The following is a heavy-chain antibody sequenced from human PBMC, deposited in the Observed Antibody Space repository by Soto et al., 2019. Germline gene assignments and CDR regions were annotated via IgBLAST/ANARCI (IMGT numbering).Heavy chain of an antibody. CDR1: GYTFSSYA. J-gene: IGHJ6*02. D-gene: IGHD2-2*01. V-gene: IGHV1-69*13. CDR2: IIPIFGTA. Sequence: ASVKVSCKASGYTFSSYAISWVRQAPGQGLEWMGGIIPIFGTANYAQKFQGRVTITADESTSTAYMELSSLRSEDTAVYYCAGSVIVVVPAAHLDYYYGMDVWGQGTTVTVSS. CDR3: AGSVIVVVPAAHLDYYYGMDV.